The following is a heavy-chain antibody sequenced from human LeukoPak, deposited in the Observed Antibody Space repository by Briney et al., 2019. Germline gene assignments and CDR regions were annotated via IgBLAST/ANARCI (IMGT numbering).Heavy chain of an antibody. CDR3: ALLADSGIDY. J-gene: IGHJ4*02. CDR1: GYAFTTDEY. Sequence: SETLSLTCVVFGYAFTTDEYWGCVRRPPGKRLEWVGSISHSRTTYYNPSLKSRLTISLDTSKNEFSLNLRSVTAADTAVYYCALLADSGIDYWGQGTLVTVSS. D-gene: IGHD6-13*01. CDR2: ISHSRTT. V-gene: IGHV4-38-2*01.